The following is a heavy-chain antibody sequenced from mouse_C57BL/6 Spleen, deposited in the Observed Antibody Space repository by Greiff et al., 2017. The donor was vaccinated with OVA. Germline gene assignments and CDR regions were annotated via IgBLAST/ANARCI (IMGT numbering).Heavy chain of an antibody. CDR3: AREARTYAMDY. J-gene: IGHJ4*01. CDR2: IYPRDGST. V-gene: IGHV1-85*01. Sequence: VKLQESGPELVKPGASVKLSCKASGYTFTSYDINWVKQRPGPGLEWIGWIYPRDGSTKYNEKFKGKATLTVDTSSSTAYMELHSLTSEDSAVYFCAREARTYAMDYWGQGTSVTVSS. CDR1: GYTFTSYD.